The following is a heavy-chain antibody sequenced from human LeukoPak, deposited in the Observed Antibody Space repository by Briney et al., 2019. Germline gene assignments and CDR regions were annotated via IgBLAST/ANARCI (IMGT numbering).Heavy chain of an antibody. J-gene: IGHJ4*02. CDR2: IYYSGST. Sequence: SETLSLTCTVSGGSISSGGYYWSWIRQHPGKGLEWIGYIYYSGSTYYNPSFKSGVTISVDTSKNQFSLKLSSVTAADTAVYYCARVGYYDSSGYWLGFDYWGQGTLVTVSS. CDR3: ARVGYYDSSGYWLGFDY. CDR1: GGSISSGGYY. D-gene: IGHD3-22*01. V-gene: IGHV4-31*03.